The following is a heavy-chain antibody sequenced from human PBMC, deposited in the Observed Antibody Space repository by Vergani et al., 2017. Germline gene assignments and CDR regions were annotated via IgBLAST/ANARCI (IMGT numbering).Heavy chain of an antibody. V-gene: IGHV3-23*01. CDR3: AKYACMWSGYYSDF. CDR2: ISGSGGST. J-gene: IGHJ4*02. CDR1: GFTFSSYA. D-gene: IGHD2-8*01. Sequence: EVQLLESGGGLVQPGGSLRLPCAASGFTFSSYAMSCVRQASGNGLEGVSGISGSGGSTNYEDSVKGRFSISRDNSKNMLYLQMNTLRADDTAVYYCAKYACMWSGYYSDFWGQGTLVTVSS.